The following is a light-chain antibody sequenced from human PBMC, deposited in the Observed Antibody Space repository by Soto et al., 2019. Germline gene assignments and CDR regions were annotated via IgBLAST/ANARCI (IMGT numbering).Light chain of an antibody. CDR1: ESVGRH. CDR2: DAS. J-gene: IGKJ5*01. CDR3: HQYNNWPKT. Sequence: EVVVTQYPATLSVSPGERATLSFRASESVGRHLAWYHQKPGQAPKLLIFDASTRATGVPARFSGSGSGTEFTLTISSLQSEDFAVYYCHQYNNWPKTFGQGTRLEI. V-gene: IGKV3-15*01.